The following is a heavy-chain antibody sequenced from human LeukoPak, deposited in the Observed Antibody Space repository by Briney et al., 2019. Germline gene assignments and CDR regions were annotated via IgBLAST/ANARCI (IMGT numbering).Heavy chain of an antibody. CDR1: GGIFSTYA. CDR2: IIPLFGTQTS. CDR3: ARGGSNVDYYDTNRFPFSFEY. V-gene: IGHV1-69*13. D-gene: IGHD3-22*01. Sequence: SVKVPCKASGGIFSTYAINWVRQAPGQGHEWMGGIIPLFGTQTSNYAQKFQGRVTITADESTTTAYMEVTSLRSEDTAVYYCARGGSNVDYYDTNRFPFSFEYWGQGTLVTVSS. J-gene: IGHJ4*02.